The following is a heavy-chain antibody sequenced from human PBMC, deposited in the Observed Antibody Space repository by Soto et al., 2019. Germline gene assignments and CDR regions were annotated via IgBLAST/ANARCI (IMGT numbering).Heavy chain of an antibody. CDR3: ARGSVRRVLGYSSGWDGKTIDY. V-gene: IGHV4-34*01. Sequence: QVQLQQWGAGLLKPSETLSLTCAVYGGSFSGYYWSWIRQPPGKGLEWIGEINHSGSTNYNPSLKCRVTISVDTSKNQFSLKLSSVTAADTAVYYCARGSVRRVLGYSSGWDGKTIDYWGQGTLVTVSS. D-gene: IGHD6-19*01. J-gene: IGHJ4*02. CDR1: GGSFSGYY. CDR2: INHSGST.